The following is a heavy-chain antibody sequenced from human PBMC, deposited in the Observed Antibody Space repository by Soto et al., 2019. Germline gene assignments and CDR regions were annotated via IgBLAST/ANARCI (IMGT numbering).Heavy chain of an antibody. CDR1: GGSISSDNW. D-gene: IGHD3-10*01. CDR2: IYHSGST. CDR3: AKMGPGSLDH. J-gene: IGHJ5*02. V-gene: IGHV4-4*02. Sequence: SETLSLTCAVSGGSISSDNWWSWVRQPPGKGLKWIGEIYHSGSTKYGPSLKSRVTISVDKSKNQLALKLSPVTAWGMAVYYCAKMGPGSLDHWGQGTLVTVSS.